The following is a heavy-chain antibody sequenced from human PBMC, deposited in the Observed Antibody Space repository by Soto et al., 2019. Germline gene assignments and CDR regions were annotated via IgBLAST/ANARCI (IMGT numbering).Heavy chain of an antibody. D-gene: IGHD1-7*01. CDR1: GGTFYSYA. CDR3: ASERTGTTRDAFDI. Sequence: QVQLVQSGAEVKKPGSSVKVSCKSSGGTFYSYAISWVRQAPGQGLEWMRGIIPIFATANYAQKVQGRVTSTADTATTTDYMELSSLRSEDTAVYDCASERTGTTRDAFDIWGQGTMVTVSS. J-gene: IGHJ3*02. CDR2: IIPIFATA. V-gene: IGHV1-69*06.